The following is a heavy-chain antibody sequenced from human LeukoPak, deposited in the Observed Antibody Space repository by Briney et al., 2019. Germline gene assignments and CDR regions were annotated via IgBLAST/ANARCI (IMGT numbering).Heavy chain of an antibody. CDR2: IDIIGST. CDR3: ASLTGYSSS. D-gene: IGHD6-13*01. Sequence: SETLSLTCTVSGDSISNGNYYWTWIRQPAGKGLEWIGRIDIIGSTIYNPSLKSRVTISLDRSKNQFSLNLSSVTAADTAVYYCASLTGYSSSWGQGTLVTVSS. V-gene: IGHV4-61*02. J-gene: IGHJ4*02. CDR1: GDSISNGNYY.